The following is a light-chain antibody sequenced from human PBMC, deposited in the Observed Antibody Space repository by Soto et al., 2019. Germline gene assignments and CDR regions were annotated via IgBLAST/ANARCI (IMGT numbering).Light chain of an antibody. V-gene: IGKV1-9*01. CDR1: QGISSY. Sequence: IQLTQSPSSLSASVGDRVTITCRASQGISSYLAWYQQKPGKAPKLLIYAASTLQSEVPSRFSGSGSGTDFTLTISSLQPEDFATYYCQQLNSYPRTFGQWTKVEIK. J-gene: IGKJ1*01. CDR2: AAS. CDR3: QQLNSYPRT.